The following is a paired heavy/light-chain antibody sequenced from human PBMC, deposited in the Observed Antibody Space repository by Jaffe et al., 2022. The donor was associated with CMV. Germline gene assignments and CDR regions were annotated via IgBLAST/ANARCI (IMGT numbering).Light chain of an antibody. CDR2: AAS. Sequence: DIQMTQSLSSLSASMGDRVTITCRASQTITSFLNWYQQKPGKAPKLLISAASSLQSGVPSRFSGSGSGTDFTLTISSLQPEDVATYYCQQSYTTPWTFGQGTKVDIK. J-gene: IGKJ1*01. CDR1: QTITSF. CDR3: QQSYTTPWT. V-gene: IGKV1-39*01.
Heavy chain of an antibody. Sequence: QLQLQESGPGLVKPSKTLSLTCSVSGASISNTTYYWGWIRQPPGKGLEWIGSVYYSGSTYFNPSLKSRLTISVDMSKNQVSLSLNSVTAADTALYYCARDPRTTWYSTFDIWGQGTLVTVSS. V-gene: IGHV4-39*02. D-gene: IGHD6-13*01. CDR1: GASISNTTYY. J-gene: IGHJ3*02. CDR3: ARDPRTTWYSTFDI. CDR2: VYYSGST.